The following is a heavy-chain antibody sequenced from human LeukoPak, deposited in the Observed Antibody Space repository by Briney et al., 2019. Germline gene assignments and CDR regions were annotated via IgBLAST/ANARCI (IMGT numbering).Heavy chain of an antibody. CDR3: AKSQWLVSPDY. CDR1: GFTFSSYG. CDR2: ISYDGSSK. Sequence: GGSLRLSCAASGFTFSSYGMHWVRQAPGKGLEWVAVISYDGSSKYYADSVKGRFTISRDNSKNTLYLQMNSLRAEDTAVYYCAKSQWLVSPDYWGQGTLVTVSS. V-gene: IGHV3-30*18. J-gene: IGHJ4*02. D-gene: IGHD6-19*01.